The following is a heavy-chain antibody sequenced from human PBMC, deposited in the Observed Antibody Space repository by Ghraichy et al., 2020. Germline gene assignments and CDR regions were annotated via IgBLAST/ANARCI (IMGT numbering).Heavy chain of an antibody. CDR1: GFTFSSCN. V-gene: IGHV3-21*01. Sequence: GGSLRLSCAASGFTFSSCNINWVRQAPGKGLEWVSSIGSSRSYIYYADSLKGQFTISRDNAKNSLYLQMDSLRAEDTAVYYCARGPHPFYHYYGMDVWGQGTTVTVSS. CDR2: IGSSRSYI. CDR3: ARGPHPFYHYYGMDV. J-gene: IGHJ6*02.